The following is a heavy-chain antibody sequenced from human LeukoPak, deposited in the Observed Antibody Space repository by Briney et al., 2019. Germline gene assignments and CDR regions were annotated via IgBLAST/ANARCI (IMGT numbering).Heavy chain of an antibody. CDR1: GYTFTSYY. Sequence: ASVKVSCKASGYTFTSYYMHWVRQAPGQGLEWMGIINPSGGSTSYAQKFQGRVTMTRDTSTSTVYMELSSLRSEDTAVYYCARAVAAENDYYYYGMDVWGQGTTVTVSS. CDR2: INPSGGST. CDR3: ARAVAAENDYYYYGMDV. D-gene: IGHD6-19*01. J-gene: IGHJ6*02. V-gene: IGHV1-46*01.